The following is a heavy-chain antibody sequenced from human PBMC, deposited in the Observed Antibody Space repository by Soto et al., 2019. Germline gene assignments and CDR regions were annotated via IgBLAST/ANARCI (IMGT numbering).Heavy chain of an antibody. J-gene: IGHJ4*02. CDR3: ARDRRDDYKQYFEF. CDR1: GVSITPYS. CDR2: ISFSRAP. Sequence: PSETLSLTCTVSGVSITPYSGSSIRQTPGKGLDWIGSISFSRAPFSNPPLKGRAALSVDTSEIHLSLTLNSVTSSGTAVYFCARDRRDDYKQYFEFWGQGNQVTV. D-gene: IGHD4-4*01. V-gene: IGHV4-59*01.